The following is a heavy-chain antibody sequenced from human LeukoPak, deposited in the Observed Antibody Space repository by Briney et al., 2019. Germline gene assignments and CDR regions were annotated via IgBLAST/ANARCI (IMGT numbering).Heavy chain of an antibody. D-gene: IGHD3-10*01. Sequence: AASVKVSXKASGGTFSSYAISWVRQAPGQGLEWMGGIIPIFGTANYAQKFQGRVTITTDESTSTAYMELSSLRSEDTAVYYCARDRGGYFDYWGQGTLVTVSS. CDR1: GGTFSSYA. CDR2: IIPIFGTA. J-gene: IGHJ4*02. CDR3: ARDRGGYFDY. V-gene: IGHV1-69*05.